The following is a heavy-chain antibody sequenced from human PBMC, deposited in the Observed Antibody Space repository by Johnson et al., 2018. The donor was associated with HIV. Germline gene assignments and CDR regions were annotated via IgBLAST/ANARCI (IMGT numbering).Heavy chain of an antibody. CDR1: GFTFSAYY. Sequence: QVQLVESGGGLVKPGGSLRLSCAASGFTFSAYYMSWIRQAPGKGLECLAYISSSGSSVYYTASVKGRFPIPRDNTKNSLHLQMNSLRAEDTAVYYCARDATPWGGAYVGYAFDLWGQGTMVAVSS. J-gene: IGHJ3*01. V-gene: IGHV3-11*04. CDR3: ARDATPWGGAYVGYAFDL. CDR2: ISSSGSSV. D-gene: IGHD4-17*01.